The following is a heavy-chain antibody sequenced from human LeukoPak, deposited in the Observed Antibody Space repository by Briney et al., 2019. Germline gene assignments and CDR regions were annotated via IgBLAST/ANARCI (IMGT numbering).Heavy chain of an antibody. CDR1: GFTFSNYY. J-gene: IGHJ4*02. Sequence: PGGSLRLSCAASGFTFSNYYMHWVRQAPGEGLVWISGINADGSSNCYGDSVKGRFTISRDNARKTLYLLMSSLRAEDSAIYYCVRYRPAPAWGQGTLVTVAS. V-gene: IGHV3-74*01. CDR2: INADGSSN. D-gene: IGHD3-16*02. CDR3: VRYRPAPA.